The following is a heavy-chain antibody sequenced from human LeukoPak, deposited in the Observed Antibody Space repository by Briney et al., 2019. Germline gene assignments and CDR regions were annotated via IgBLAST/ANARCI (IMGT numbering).Heavy chain of an antibody. V-gene: IGHV3-9*01. Sequence: GRSLRLSCAASGFTFDDYAMHWVRQAPGKGLEWVSGISWNSGSIGYADSVKGRFTISRDNSKNTLYLQMNSLRAEDTAVYYCATGDDSSGYYYAPTFDYWGQGTLVTVSS. J-gene: IGHJ4*02. CDR3: ATGDDSSGYYYAPTFDY. D-gene: IGHD3-22*01. CDR2: ISWNSGSI. CDR1: GFTFDDYA.